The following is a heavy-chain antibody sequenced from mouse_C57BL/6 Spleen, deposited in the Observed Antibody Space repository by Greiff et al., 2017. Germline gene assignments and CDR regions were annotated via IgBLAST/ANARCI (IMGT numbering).Heavy chain of an antibody. D-gene: IGHD2-4*01. CDR2: INYDGSST. CDR1: GFTFCDYY. V-gene: IGHV5-16*01. J-gene: IGHJ3*01. Sequence: EVMLVESEGGLVQPGSSMKLSCTASGFTFCDYYMAWVRQVPEKGLEWVANINYDGSSTYYLDSLKSRFIISRDNAKNILYLQMSSLKSEDTATYYCARGDDYAGWFAYWGQGTLVTVSA. CDR3: ARGDDYAGWFAY.